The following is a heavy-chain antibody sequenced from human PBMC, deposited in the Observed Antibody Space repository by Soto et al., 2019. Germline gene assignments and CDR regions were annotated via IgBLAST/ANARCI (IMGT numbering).Heavy chain of an antibody. CDR1: GFTFNIYA. CDR2: ISAGGGST. J-gene: IGHJ5*02. CDR3: AKRNWEGCTGVQGYLYDH. V-gene: IGHV3-23*01. Sequence: EVQLLESGGGLVQSGGSLRLSCAASGFTFNIYAMSWVRQAPGKGLEWVSGISAGGGSTDYADSVKGRFTVSRDNSRNTLYLQMNSLRDEDTAVYYCAKRNWEGCTGVQGYLYDHWGLGALVTVSS. D-gene: IGHD2-8*02.